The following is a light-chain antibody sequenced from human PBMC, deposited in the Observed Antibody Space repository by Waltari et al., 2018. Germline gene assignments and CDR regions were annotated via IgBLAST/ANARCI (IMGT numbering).Light chain of an antibody. V-gene: IGLV3-21*02. CDR3: QVWDSSSDPI. CDR1: RVQSTS. Sequence: SYVLSQSPSVSVAPGQTARITCGGDRVQSTSLHWYQQKPGQPPLLVIYDDTDRPSGIPERFSGSLSGSTATLTIRRVEAGDEADYYCQVWDSSSDPIFGGGTKLTVL. CDR2: DDT. J-gene: IGLJ2*01.